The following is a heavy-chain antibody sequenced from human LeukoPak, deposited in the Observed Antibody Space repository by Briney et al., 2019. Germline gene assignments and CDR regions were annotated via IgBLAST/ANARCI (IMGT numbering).Heavy chain of an antibody. Sequence: GGSLRLSCAASGFTFSSYGMHWVRQAPGQGLEWVAVISYDGCNKYYADSVKGRFTISRDNSKNTLYLQMNSLRAEDTAVYYCAKDWGYSSSGDYFDYWGQGTLVIVSS. D-gene: IGHD6-13*01. J-gene: IGHJ4*02. CDR3: AKDWGYSSSGDYFDY. V-gene: IGHV3-30*18. CDR1: GFTFSSYG. CDR2: ISYDGCNK.